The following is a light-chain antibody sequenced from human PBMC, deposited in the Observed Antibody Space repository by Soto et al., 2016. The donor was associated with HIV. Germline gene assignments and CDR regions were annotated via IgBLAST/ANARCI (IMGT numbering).Light chain of an antibody. CDR2: KDT. Sequence: SYELTQPSSVSVSPGQTARITCSGDMLPKKYSRWFQQKPGQDPVLVIYKDTERPSGIPERFSGSSSGTTVTLTISGAQVEDEADYYCYSSADNIWVFGGGTKLTVL. CDR3: YSSADNIWV. CDR1: MLPKKY. V-gene: IGLV3-27*01. J-gene: IGLJ3*02.